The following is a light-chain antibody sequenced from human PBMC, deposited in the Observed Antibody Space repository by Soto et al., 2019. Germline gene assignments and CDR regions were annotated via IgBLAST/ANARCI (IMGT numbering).Light chain of an antibody. CDR2: AAS. CDR1: QSVSSN. CDR3: QQYNNWWT. V-gene: IGKV3-15*01. Sequence: EVVMTQSPATLSVSPGERATLSCRASQSVSSNLAWYQQKPGQAPRLLIYAASTRATGIPARFSGSGSGTEFTLTISGLQSEDFAVYYCQQYNNWWTFGQGTKVEIK. J-gene: IGKJ1*01.